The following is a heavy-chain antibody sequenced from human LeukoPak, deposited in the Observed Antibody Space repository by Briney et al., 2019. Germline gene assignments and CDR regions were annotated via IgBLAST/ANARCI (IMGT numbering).Heavy chain of an antibody. V-gene: IGHV3-21*01. CDR3: VRSGGTGTYSNWFDP. Sequence: PGGSLRLSCAASGFTFSDYTINWVRQAPGKGLEWVSSINSNGLYKYYADSVKGRFAVSRDNANDSLYLLMNSLKTEDTAVYFCVRSGGTGTYSNWFDPWGQGTLVTVSS. D-gene: IGHD2-15*01. J-gene: IGHJ5*02. CDR1: GFTFSDYT. CDR2: INSNGLYK.